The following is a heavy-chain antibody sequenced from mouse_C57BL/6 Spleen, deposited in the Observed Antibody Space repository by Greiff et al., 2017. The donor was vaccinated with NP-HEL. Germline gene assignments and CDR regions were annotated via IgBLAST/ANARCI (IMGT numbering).Heavy chain of an antibody. Sequence: QVQLQQPGAELVKPGASVQMSCKASGYTFTSYWITWVKQRPGQGLEWIGDIYPGSGSTNYNEKFKSKATLTVDTSSSTAYMQHSSLTSEDSAVYYCERGRYAMDSWGQGTSVTVSS. CDR3: ERGRYAMDS. J-gene: IGHJ4*01. CDR1: GYTFTSYW. V-gene: IGHV1-55*01. CDR2: IYPGSGST.